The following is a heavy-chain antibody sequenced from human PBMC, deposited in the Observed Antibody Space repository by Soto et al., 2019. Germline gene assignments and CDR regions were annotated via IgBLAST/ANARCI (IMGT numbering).Heavy chain of an antibody. V-gene: IGHV5-51*04. J-gene: IGHJ4*02. CDR1: GYIFTSYW. D-gene: IGHD1-26*01. CDR3: ARVRSGRSILSYFDY. CDR2: IYPVDSDT. Sequence: GESLKISCKGSGYIFTSYWIGWVRQMPGKGLEWVGIIYPVDSDTRYSPSFQGQVTISADKPISTAYLQWTSLKASETATYYCARVRSGRSILSYFDYWGQGTLVTVSS.